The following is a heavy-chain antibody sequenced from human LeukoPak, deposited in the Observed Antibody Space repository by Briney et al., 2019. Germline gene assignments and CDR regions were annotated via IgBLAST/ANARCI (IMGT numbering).Heavy chain of an antibody. D-gene: IGHD2-15*01. J-gene: IGHJ5*02. CDR2: ISGSGGST. CDR1: GFTFSSYA. CDR3: ARWAGDIRGFDP. V-gene: IGHV3-23*01. Sequence: GGSLRLSCAASGFTFSSYAMSWVRQAPGKGLEWVSAISGSGGSTYYADSVKGRFTISRDSSKNILYLQMNSLRGEDTAVYYCARWAGDIRGFDPWGQGTLVTVSS.